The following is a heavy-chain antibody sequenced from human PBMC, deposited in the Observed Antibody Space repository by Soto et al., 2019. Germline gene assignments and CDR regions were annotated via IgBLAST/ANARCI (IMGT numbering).Heavy chain of an antibody. J-gene: IGHJ4*02. V-gene: IGHV4-31*03. CDR2: IYHSGST. CDR1: GSSISSGSYY. CDR3: ARDYMAVVD. D-gene: IGHD2-15*01. Sequence: QVQLQESGPGLVKPSQTLSLTCTVSGSSISSGSYYWSWIRQHPGKGLEWIGYIYHSGSTYYNPSLTSRATISLDTSKNQFSLKLSSVTAADTAVYYCARDYMAVVDWGQGTLGTVSS.